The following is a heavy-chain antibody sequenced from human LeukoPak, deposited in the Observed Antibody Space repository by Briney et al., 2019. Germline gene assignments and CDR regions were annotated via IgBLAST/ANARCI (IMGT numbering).Heavy chain of an antibody. Sequence: PGGSLRLSCAASGFTFNLYWIHWVRQVPGKGLEWLSRISADGTTTNYADSVNGRFTISRDNANNTLYLHMHSLGVDDPAVYYCARDSRYHSGWGSYQPYWFDPWGQGTLVTVSS. CDR2: ISADGTTT. V-gene: IGHV3-74*01. J-gene: IGHJ5*02. D-gene: IGHD3-16*02. CDR3: ARDSRYHSGWGSYQPYWFDP. CDR1: GFTFNLYW.